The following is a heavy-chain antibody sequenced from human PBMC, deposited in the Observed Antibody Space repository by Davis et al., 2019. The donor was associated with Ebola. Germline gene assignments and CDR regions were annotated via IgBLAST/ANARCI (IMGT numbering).Heavy chain of an antibody. D-gene: IGHD6-13*01. CDR2: IHHSGNT. V-gene: IGHV4/OR15-8*02. Sequence: MPSETLSLTCVVSGASIPSDKWWSWVRQPPGKGLEWIGEIHHSGNTNYKPSLKSRVTISVDKSNNKFSLNLNSVTAADTATYYCATKIPGSTWWPDFDYWGQGTLVTVSA. J-gene: IGHJ4*02. CDR3: ATKIPGSTWWPDFDY. CDR1: GASIPSDKW.